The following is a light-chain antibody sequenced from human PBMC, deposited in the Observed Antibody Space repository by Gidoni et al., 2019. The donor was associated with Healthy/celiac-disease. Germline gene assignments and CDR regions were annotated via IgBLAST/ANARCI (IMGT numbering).Light chain of an antibody. V-gene: IGKV1-9*01. J-gene: IGKJ3*01. CDR3: QQLKWFT. CDR1: QGMSSY. CDR2: AAS. Sequence: DIQLTQSPPFLSASVGDRVTITCRASQGMSSYLAWYQQKPGKAPKLLIYAASTLQSGVPSRFSGSGSGTEFTLTISSLQPEDFATYYCQQLKWFTFGPGTKVEIK.